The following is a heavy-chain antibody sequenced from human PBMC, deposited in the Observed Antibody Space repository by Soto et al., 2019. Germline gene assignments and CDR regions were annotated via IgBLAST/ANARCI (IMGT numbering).Heavy chain of an antibody. CDR2: IIPSFGSA. CDR1: GGTLSTHE. D-gene: IGHD2-21*02. V-gene: IGHV1-69*01. Sequence: QVQLVQSGAEVKKPGSSVKVSCKASGGTLSTHELNWLRQAPGQRLEWMGRIIPSFGSAHYAQSFQGRVMITADESTNTAYMELSSLRSEDTGVYYCATVASSYDDGGDYAYFDFWGQGTPVTVSS. J-gene: IGHJ4*02. CDR3: ATVASSYDDGGDYAYFDF.